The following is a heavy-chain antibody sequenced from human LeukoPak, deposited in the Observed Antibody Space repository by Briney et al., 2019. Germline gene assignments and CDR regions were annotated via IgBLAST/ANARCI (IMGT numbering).Heavy chain of an antibody. CDR3: ARDRAAFDS. CDR1: GFTFSSFP. J-gene: IGHJ4*02. D-gene: IGHD6-25*01. Sequence: PGGSLRLSCAASGFTFSSFPMSWVRQAPGKGLQWVSGLTGRGGNTYYADSVEGRFTISRDNSKNTLSLQMDSLRAEDTAIYYCARDRAAFDSWGQGTLVTVPS. CDR2: LTGRGGNT. V-gene: IGHV3-23*01.